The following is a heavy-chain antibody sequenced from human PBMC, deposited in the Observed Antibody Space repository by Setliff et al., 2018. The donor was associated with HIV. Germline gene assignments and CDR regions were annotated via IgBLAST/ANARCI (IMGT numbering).Heavy chain of an antibody. Sequence: SETLSLTCSVSGGSISSGSHYWGWIRQAPGKGLEWIGNIYYSGSAYYSPSLKSRVTMSVDTSKNQFSLKLSSVTAADTSVYYCARAYYDFWSGKKRDDYYYYYMDVWGKGTTVTVSS. CDR3: ARAYYDFWSGKKRDDYYYYYMDV. CDR1: GGSISSGSHY. V-gene: IGHV4-39*01. J-gene: IGHJ6*03. D-gene: IGHD3-3*01. CDR2: IYYSGSA.